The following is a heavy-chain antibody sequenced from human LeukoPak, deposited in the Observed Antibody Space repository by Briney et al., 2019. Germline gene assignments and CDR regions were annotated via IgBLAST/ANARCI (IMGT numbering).Heavy chain of an antibody. CDR1: GGSFSGHY. Sequence: SETLSLTCAVYGGSFSGHYWSWIRQPPGKGLEWIGDINHSGSTNYNPSLKSRVTISVDTSKNQFSLKLSSVTAADTAVYYCARLRRGYSYGSSTYYYYMHVWGKGTTVTVSS. D-gene: IGHD5-18*01. V-gene: IGHV4-34*01. CDR2: INHSGST. J-gene: IGHJ6*03. CDR3: ARLRRGYSYGSSTYYYYMHV.